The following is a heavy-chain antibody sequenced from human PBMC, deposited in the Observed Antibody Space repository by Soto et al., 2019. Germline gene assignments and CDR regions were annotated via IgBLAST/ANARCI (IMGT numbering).Heavy chain of an antibody. J-gene: IGHJ4*02. CDR2: ISAGADGT. CDR1: GFIFSTYA. Sequence: GGSLRLSCAASGFIFSTYAMGWVRQAPGEGPESVSLISAGADGTYYLDSVRGRFTISRDNSKNTLYLQMNGLGAEDTALYFCASEGHFDFWGQGTLVTVSS. V-gene: IGHV3-23*01. CDR3: ASEGHFDF.